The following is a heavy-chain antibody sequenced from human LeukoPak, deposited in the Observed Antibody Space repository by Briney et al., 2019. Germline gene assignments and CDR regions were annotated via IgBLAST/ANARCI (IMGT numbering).Heavy chain of an antibody. D-gene: IGHD1-7*01. CDR3: ARGGGNWNYDY. Sequence: PPQTLSLTCTVSGGSISSGGYYWSWIRQPPGKGLEWIGYIYYSGSTNYNPSLKSRVTISVDTSKNQFSLKLSSVTAADTAVYYCARGGGNWNYDYWGQGTLVTVSS. J-gene: IGHJ4*02. CDR1: GGSISSGGYY. V-gene: IGHV4-61*08. CDR2: IYYSGST.